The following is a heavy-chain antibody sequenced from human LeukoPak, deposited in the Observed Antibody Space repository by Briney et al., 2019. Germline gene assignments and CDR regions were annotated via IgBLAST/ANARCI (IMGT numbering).Heavy chain of an antibody. CDR3: ARAVITFGGAVAKGFDC. D-gene: IGHD3-16*01. CDR1: GGSFSTCY. V-gene: IGHV4-59*01. Sequence: PSETLSLTCTVSGGSFSTCYWSWIRQPPGKGLEWIGYIYYSGSTDYNPSLKSRVTMSLDTSKNQFSLNLNSVTAADTAIYYCARAVITFGGAVAKGFDCWGQGTLVTVSS. J-gene: IGHJ4*02. CDR2: IYYSGST.